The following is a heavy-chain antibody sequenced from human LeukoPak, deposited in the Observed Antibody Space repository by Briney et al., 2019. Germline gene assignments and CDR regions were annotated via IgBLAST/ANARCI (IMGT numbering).Heavy chain of an antibody. CDR2: IFYSGST. CDR3: ARGVIAAGGNDFDY. Sequence: SETLSLTCTVSGGSISTSNYYWGWIRQPPGKGLEWIGNIFYSGSTNYNPSLKSRVTISVDTSKNQFSLKLTSVTAADTAVYYCARGVIAAGGNDFDYWGQGTLVTVSS. D-gene: IGHD6-13*01. V-gene: IGHV4-39*07. J-gene: IGHJ4*02. CDR1: GGSISTSNYY.